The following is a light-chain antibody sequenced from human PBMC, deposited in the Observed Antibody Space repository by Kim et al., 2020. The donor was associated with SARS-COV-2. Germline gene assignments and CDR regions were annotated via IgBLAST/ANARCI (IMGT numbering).Light chain of an antibody. J-gene: IGKJ2*01. Sequence: DIQMTQSPSTLSASVGDRVTMTCRASQSMSTSLAWYQQKPGKAPKLLIYDASTLKSGVPSRFSGSASGTEFTLTISSVQPDDFGTYYCQQYNSFLYTFGQGTKLE. CDR3: QQYNSFLYT. CDR1: QSMSTS. V-gene: IGKV1-5*01. CDR2: DAS.